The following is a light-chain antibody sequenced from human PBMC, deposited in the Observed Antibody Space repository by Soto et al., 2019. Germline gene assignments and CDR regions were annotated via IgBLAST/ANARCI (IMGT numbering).Light chain of an antibody. Sequence: MTQSPATLSVSPGERATLSCRASQSVSSNLAWYQQKPGQAPRLLIYGASTRATGIPARFSGSGSGTEFNLTISSLQSEDFAVYDCQQYNNWPLTFGGGTKVEIK. CDR1: QSVSSN. CDR3: QQYNNWPLT. J-gene: IGKJ4*01. V-gene: IGKV3-15*01. CDR2: GAS.